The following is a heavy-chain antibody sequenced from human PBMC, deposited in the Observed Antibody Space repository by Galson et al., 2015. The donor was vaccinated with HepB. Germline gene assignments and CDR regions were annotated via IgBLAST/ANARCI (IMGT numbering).Heavy chain of an antibody. CDR1: GFTFSSNW. V-gene: IGHV3-7*01. J-gene: IGHJ6*03. CDR2: MKEDGSEK. Sequence: SLRLSCAASGFTFSSNWMSWVRQAPGKGLEWVANMKEDGSEKVYAGSVMGRFTISRDNAKNSLYLQMSTLRADDTAVYYCARDGSDIVVVPAATRYYYYYMDVWGKGTTVTVSS. CDR3: ARDGSDIVVVPAATRYYYYYMDV. D-gene: IGHD2-2*01.